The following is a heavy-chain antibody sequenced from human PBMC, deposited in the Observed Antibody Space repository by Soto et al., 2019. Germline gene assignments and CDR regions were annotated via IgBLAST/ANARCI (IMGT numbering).Heavy chain of an antibody. CDR1: GCSISSYY. D-gene: IGHD3-3*01. CDR2: IYYSGST. J-gene: IGHJ4*02. Sequence: SETLSLTCTVSGCSISSYYWSWIRQPPGKGLEWIGYIYYSGSTNYNPSLKSRVTISVDTSKNQFSLKLSSVTAADTAVYYCARVAATIFGVVMDTYFDYWGQGTLVTVSS. CDR3: ARVAATIFGVVMDTYFDY. V-gene: IGHV4-59*01.